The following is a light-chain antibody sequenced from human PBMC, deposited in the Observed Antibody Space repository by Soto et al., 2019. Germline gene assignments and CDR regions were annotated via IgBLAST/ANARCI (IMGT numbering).Light chain of an antibody. CDR1: SSDVGAYNY. Sequence: QSVLTQPASVSGSPGQSITISCTGTSSDVGAYNYVSWYQQHPGKAPKLMIYEVNSRPSGVSNRFSGSKSGITASLTISGLQAEDEGDYYCGSYASTSTAVFGTGTKVTVL. CDR2: EVN. CDR3: GSYASTSTAV. V-gene: IGLV2-14*01. J-gene: IGLJ1*01.